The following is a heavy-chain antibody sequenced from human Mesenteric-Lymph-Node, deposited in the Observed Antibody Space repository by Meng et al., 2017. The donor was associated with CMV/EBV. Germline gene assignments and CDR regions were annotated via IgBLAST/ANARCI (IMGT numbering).Heavy chain of an antibody. J-gene: IGHJ5*02. V-gene: IGHV4-39*07. CDR2: IYYSGST. CDR3: ARAKDIQLWLNWFDP. D-gene: IGHD5-18*01. Sequence: SETLSLTCTVSGGSISSSSYYWGWIRQPPGKGLEWIGSIYYSGSTYYNPSLKSRVTISVDTSKNQFSLKLSSVTAADTAVYYCARAKDIQLWLNWFDPWGQGTLVTVSS. CDR1: GGSISSSSYY.